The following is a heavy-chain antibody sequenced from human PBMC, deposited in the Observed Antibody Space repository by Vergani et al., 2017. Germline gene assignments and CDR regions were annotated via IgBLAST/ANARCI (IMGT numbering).Heavy chain of an antibody. CDR3: ASSNRPAAIELYYYYYMDV. D-gene: IGHD2-2*01. J-gene: IGHJ6*03. CDR2: MNPNSGNT. Sequence: QVQLVQSGAEVKKPGASVKVSCKASGYTFTSYDINWVRQATGQGLEWMGWMNPNSGNTGYAQKFQGRVTMTRNTSISTAYMELSSLRSEDTAVYYCASSNRPAAIELYYYYYMDVWGKGTTVTVSS. V-gene: IGHV1-8*01. CDR1: GYTFTSYD.